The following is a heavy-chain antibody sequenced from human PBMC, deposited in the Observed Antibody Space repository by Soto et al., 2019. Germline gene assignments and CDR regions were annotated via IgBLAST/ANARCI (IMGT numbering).Heavy chain of an antibody. V-gene: IGHV4-31*03. CDR2: IYYSWST. CDR1: GGSISSGGYY. D-gene: IGHD2-2*01. J-gene: IGHJ5*02. Sequence: TSETLSLTCTVSGGSISSGGYYWIWIRQHPGKGLEWIGYIYYSWSTYYNPSLQSRVTISVDTSKNQFSRKLSSVTAADTAVYYCARAAMEYWFDPWGQGTLVTVSS. CDR3: ARAAMEYWFDP.